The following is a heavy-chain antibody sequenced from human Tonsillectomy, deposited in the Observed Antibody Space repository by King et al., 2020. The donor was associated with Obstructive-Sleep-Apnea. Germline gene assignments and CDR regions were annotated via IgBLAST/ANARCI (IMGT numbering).Heavy chain of an antibody. J-gene: IGHJ6*02. V-gene: IGHV1-18*01. Sequence: QLVQSGAEVKKPGASVKVSCKASGYTFTSYGINWVRQAPGQGPEWMGWISAYKGNTNYAQNFQGRVTMTTDTSTSTAYMEVRSLRSDDTAVYYCASAGGFGELLSNYNGMDVWGQGTTVTVSS. CDR1: GYTFTSYG. D-gene: IGHD3-10*01. CDR3: ASAGGFGELLSNYNGMDV. CDR2: ISAYKGNT.